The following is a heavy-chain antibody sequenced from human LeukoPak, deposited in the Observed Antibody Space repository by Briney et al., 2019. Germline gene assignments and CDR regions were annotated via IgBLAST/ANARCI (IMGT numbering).Heavy chain of an antibody. D-gene: IGHD3-22*01. J-gene: IGHJ4*02. V-gene: IGHV4-39*01. Sequence: SETLSLTCTVSGGSISSSSYYWGWIRQPPGKGLEWIGNLYYSGSTYYNPSLKSRVTISVDTSKNQFSLKLSSVTAADTAVYYCAVPDSSGYYYLYWGQGTLVTVSS. CDR2: LYYSGST. CDR3: AVPDSSGYYYLY. CDR1: GGSISSSSYY.